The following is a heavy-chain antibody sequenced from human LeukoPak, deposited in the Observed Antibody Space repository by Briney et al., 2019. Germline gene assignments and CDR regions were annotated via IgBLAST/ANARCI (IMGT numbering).Heavy chain of an antibody. CDR2: IWYDGSNK. CDR3: ARDQPAALGNYYYYGMAV. Sequence: GRSLRLSCAASGFTFSSYGMHWVRQAPVKGLEWVAVIWYDGSNKYYADSVKGRFTISRDNSKNTLYLQMDSLRAEDTAVYYCARDQPAALGNYYYYGMAVWGKGTTVTVSS. J-gene: IGHJ6*04. D-gene: IGHD2-2*01. CDR1: GFTFSSYG. V-gene: IGHV3-33*01.